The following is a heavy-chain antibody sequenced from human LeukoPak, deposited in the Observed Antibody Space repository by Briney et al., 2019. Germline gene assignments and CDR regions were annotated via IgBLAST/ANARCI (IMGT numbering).Heavy chain of an antibody. D-gene: IGHD3-9*01. CDR1: GFTFSSYG. Sequence: PGGSLRLSCAASGFTFSSYGMHWVRQAPGKWLGWVAFIRYDGSNKYYADSVKGRFTISRDNSKNTLYLQMNSLRAEDTAVYYCAKGDVLRYFDWLSFDYWGQGTLVTVSS. CDR3: AKGDVLRYFDWLSFDY. CDR2: IRYDGSNK. J-gene: IGHJ4*02. V-gene: IGHV3-30*02.